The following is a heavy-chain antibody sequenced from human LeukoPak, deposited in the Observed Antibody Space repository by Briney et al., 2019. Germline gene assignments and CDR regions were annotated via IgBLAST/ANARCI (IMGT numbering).Heavy chain of an antibody. Sequence: PGGSLRLSCEASGFTFSAYNMNWVRQAPGKGLEWLSYISSTSSTIYYADSVKGRFTISRDNAKNSLYLQMNSLRAEDTAVYYCARDYYNTSGYYYGGYWGQGTLVTVSS. CDR1: GFTFSAYN. CDR2: ISSTSSTI. J-gene: IGHJ4*02. D-gene: IGHD3-22*01. CDR3: ARDYYNTSGYYYGGY. V-gene: IGHV3-48*01.